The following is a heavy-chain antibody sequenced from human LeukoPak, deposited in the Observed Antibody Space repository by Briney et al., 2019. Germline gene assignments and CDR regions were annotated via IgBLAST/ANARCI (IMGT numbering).Heavy chain of an antibody. CDR2: ISAYNGNT. CDR3: ARDPVLWFGESYYYGLDV. Sequence: ASVKVSCKASGGTFSSYAISWVRQAPGQGLEWMGWISAYNGNTNYAQKLQGRVTMTTDTSTSTAYMELRSLRSDDTAVYYCARDPVLWFGESYYYGLDVWGQGTTVTVSS. J-gene: IGHJ6*02. D-gene: IGHD3-10*01. CDR1: GGTFSSYA. V-gene: IGHV1-18*01.